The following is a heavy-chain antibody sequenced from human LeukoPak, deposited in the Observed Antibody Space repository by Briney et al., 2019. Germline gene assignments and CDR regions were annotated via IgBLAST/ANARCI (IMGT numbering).Heavy chain of an antibody. CDR3: ARDRALFIPLDV. J-gene: IGHJ6*04. CDR2: IYHSGST. V-gene: IGHV4-38-2*02. CDR1: GYSISSDYY. Sequence: SETLSLTCAVSGYSISSDYYWGWIRQPPGKGLEWIGSIYHSGSTYYNPFLKSRVTISVDTSKNQFSLKLSSVTAADTAVYYCARDRALFIPLDVWGKGTTATVSS. D-gene: IGHD2-21*01.